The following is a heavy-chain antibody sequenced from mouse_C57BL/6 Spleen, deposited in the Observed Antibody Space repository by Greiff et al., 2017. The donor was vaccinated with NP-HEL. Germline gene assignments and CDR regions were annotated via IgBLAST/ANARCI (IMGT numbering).Heavy chain of an antibody. D-gene: IGHD1-1*01. CDR3: ARGLLLRYQAAFAY. J-gene: IGHJ3*01. Sequence: VQLQQSGPELVKPGASVKISCKASGYTFTDYYMNWVKQSHGKSLEWIGDINPNNGGTSYKQKFKGKATLTVDKSSSTAYMELRSLTSEDSAVYYCARGLLLRYQAAFAYWGQGTLVTVSA. CDR2: INPNNGGT. V-gene: IGHV1-26*01. CDR1: GYTFTDYY.